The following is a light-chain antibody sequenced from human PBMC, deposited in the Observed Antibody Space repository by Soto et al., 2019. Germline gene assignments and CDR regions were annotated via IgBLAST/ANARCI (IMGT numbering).Light chain of an antibody. CDR2: AAS. J-gene: IGKJ4*01. V-gene: IGKV3-15*01. CDR3: QQYDIATG. CDR1: ESVSTN. Sequence: EIVMTQSPASLSVSPGERATLCCRASESVSTNLAWYQQKPGQPPRLLIYAASTRATGVPARFSGSGSGTEFTLTISSLQSEDFAVYYCQQYDIATGFGGGTKVDIK.